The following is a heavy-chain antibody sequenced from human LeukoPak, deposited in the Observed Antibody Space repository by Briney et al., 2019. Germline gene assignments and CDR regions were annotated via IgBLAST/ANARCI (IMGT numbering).Heavy chain of an antibody. J-gene: IGHJ4*02. CDR1: GFSFSSNG. CDR2: LRYDGSNK. CDR3: ARAQAVYYYDSSGYPY. D-gene: IGHD3-22*01. Sequence: PGGSLRLSCAASGFSFSSNGTHWVRQAPGKGLEWVAFLRYDGSNKYYADSVKGRFTISRDNSKNTLYLQMNSLRAEDTAVYYCARAQAVYYYDSSGYPYWGQGTLVTVSS. V-gene: IGHV3-30*02.